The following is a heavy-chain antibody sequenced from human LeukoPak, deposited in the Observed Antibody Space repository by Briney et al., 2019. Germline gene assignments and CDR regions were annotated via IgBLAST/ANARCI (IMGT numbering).Heavy chain of an antibody. CDR3: AKGLRYCSSASCYYSGLDV. D-gene: IGHD2-2*01. V-gene: IGHV3-23*01. Sequence: PGGSLRLSCAASGFTFSTYSMTWVRQAPGKGLEWVSGISGGGDGIYYADSVKGRVTISRDNSKNTLFLQMNSLRAEDTAVYYCAKGLRYCSSASCYYSGLDVWGQGTTVTVSS. CDR2: ISGGGDGI. J-gene: IGHJ6*02. CDR1: GFTFSTYS.